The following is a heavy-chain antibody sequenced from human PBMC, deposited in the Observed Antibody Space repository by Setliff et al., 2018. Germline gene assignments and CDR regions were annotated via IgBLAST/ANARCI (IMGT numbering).Heavy chain of an antibody. V-gene: IGHV4-34*01. CDR1: GGSFSGYY. Sequence: SETLSLTCAVYGGSFSGYYWSWTRQPPGKGLEWIGEINHSGSTNYNPSLKSRVTISVDTSKNQFSLKLSSVTAADTAVYYCARWRQRRDGYNKWVNYFDYWCQGTLVTVSS. CDR2: INHSGST. CDR3: ARWRQRRDGYNKWVNYFDY. J-gene: IGHJ4*02. D-gene: IGHD5-12*01.